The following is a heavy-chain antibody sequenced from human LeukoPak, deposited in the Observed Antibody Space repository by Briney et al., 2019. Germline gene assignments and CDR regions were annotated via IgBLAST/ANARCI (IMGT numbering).Heavy chain of an antibody. D-gene: IGHD3-10*01. Sequence: PGGSLRLSCAASGFTFDDYAMHWVRQAPGKGLEWVSGISWNSGSIGYADSVKGRFTISRDNAKNSLYLQMNSLRAEDTALYYCAKDIRAGGSGSDYWGQGTLVTVSS. CDR1: GFTFDDYA. CDR3: AKDIRAGGSGSDY. CDR2: ISWNSGSI. V-gene: IGHV3-9*01. J-gene: IGHJ4*02.